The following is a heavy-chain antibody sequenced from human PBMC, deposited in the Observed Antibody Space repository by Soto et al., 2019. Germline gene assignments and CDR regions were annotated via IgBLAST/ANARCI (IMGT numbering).Heavy chain of an antibody. J-gene: IGHJ3*01. Sequence: EVQLLESGGGLVQPGGSLRLSCAVSGFNTRNYLMSWVRQAPGKGLEWVSGMSVSGATQYADAVKGRFTISKDFSKNTLYLQMNSLTVEDTAVYHCEGSWTWGQGTMVIVSS. V-gene: IGHV3-23*01. CDR2: MSVSGAT. D-gene: IGHD5-12*01. CDR1: GFNTRNYL. CDR3: EGSWT.